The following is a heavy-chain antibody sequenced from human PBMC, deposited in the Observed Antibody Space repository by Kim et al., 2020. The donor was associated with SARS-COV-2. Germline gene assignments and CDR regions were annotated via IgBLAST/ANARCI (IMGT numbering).Heavy chain of an antibody. V-gene: IGHV3-33*06. CDR1: GFTFSSYA. Sequence: GGSLRLSCAASGFTFSSYAMHWVRQAPGKGLEWVAVIWYDGSNKYYADSVKGRFTICRDNSKDTLYLQMNSLRAEDTAVYYCANSGANYYGMDVWSQGTT. CDR3: ANSGANYYGMDV. CDR2: IWYDGSNK. D-gene: IGHD3-10*01. J-gene: IGHJ6*02.